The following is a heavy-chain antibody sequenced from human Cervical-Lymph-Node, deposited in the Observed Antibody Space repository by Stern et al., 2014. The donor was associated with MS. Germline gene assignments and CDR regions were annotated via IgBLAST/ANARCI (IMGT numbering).Heavy chain of an antibody. Sequence: VQLEESGGGVVQPGRSLRLSCAASGFTFSSYGMHWVRQAPGQGLEWVAVIWYDGSNKYYADSVKGRFTISRDNSKNTLYLQMNSLRAEDTAVYYCARGYDSSGFYTYFQHWGQGTLITVSS. J-gene: IGHJ1*01. CDR3: ARGYDSSGFYTYFQH. D-gene: IGHD3-22*01. CDR1: GFTFSSYG. V-gene: IGHV3-33*01. CDR2: IWYDGSNK.